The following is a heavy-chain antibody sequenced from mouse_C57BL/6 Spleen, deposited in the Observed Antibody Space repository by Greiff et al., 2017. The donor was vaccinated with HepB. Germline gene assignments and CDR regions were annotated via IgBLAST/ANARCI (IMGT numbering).Heavy chain of an antibody. D-gene: IGHD2-1*01. CDR1: GYTFTSYW. CDR3: ARSYYGNPAWFAY. V-gene: IGHV1-53*01. CDR2: INPSNGGT. Sequence: VQLQQSGTELVKPGASVKLSCKASGYTFTSYWMHWVKQRPGQGLEWIGNINPSNGGTNYNEKFKSKATLTVDKSSSTAYMQLSSLTSEDSAVYYCARSYYGNPAWFAYWGQGTLVTVSA. J-gene: IGHJ3*01.